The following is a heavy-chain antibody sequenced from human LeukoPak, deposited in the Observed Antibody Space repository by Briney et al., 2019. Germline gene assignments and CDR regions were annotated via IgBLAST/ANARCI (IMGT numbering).Heavy chain of an antibody. Sequence: SVKVSCKASGGTFSSYAISWVRQAPGQGLEWMGRIIPILGIANYAQKFQGRVTITADESTSTAYMELSSLRSEDTAVYYCARAPDTAMASFDYWGQGTLVTVSS. D-gene: IGHD5-18*01. V-gene: IGHV1-69*04. J-gene: IGHJ4*02. CDR2: IIPILGIA. CDR3: ARAPDTAMASFDY. CDR1: GGTFSSYA.